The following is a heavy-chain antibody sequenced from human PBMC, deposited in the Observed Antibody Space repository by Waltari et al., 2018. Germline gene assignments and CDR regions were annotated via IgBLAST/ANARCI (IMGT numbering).Heavy chain of an antibody. CDR2: INEDGGEK. J-gene: IGHJ3*02. V-gene: IGHV3-7*01. CDR3: SKRLEI. Sequence: DVQPVESGGGLVTAGGSLRLSGGVSGFRTDWMVWVLQAPGKGLQWVANINEDGGEKYYLDSVKGRFTISRDNAKKVVYLEMNTLRAEDTATYYCSKRLEIWGRGTMVAVS. CDR1: GFRTDW.